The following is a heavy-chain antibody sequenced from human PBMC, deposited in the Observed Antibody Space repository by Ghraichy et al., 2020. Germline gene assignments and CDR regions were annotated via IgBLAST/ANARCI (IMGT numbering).Heavy chain of an antibody. J-gene: IGHJ2*01. CDR2: ISYDGSNK. CDR1: GFNFSRYA. Sequence: GESPNISCAASGFNFSRYAMHWVRQAPGKGLEWVALISYDGSNKYYADSVKGRFTISRDNSENTMYLEMNSLRTEDTAVYYCARDRLATTGAGGKGYFDLWGRGTLVTVSS. V-gene: IGHV3-30*04. CDR3: ARDRLATTGAGGKGYFDL. D-gene: IGHD6-13*01.